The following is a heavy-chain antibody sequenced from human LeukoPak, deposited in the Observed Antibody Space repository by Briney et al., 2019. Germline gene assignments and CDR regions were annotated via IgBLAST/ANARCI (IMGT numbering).Heavy chain of an antibody. CDR3: ARDREYYDFWSGYYLFDY. Sequence: VASVTVSCTASGYTFTSYGISWVRQAPGQGLEWMGWISAYNGNTNYAQKLQGRVTMTTDTSTSTAYMELRSLRSDDTAVYYCARDREYYDFWSGYYLFDYWGQGTLVTVSS. CDR2: ISAYNGNT. CDR1: GYTFTSYG. V-gene: IGHV1-18*01. D-gene: IGHD3-3*01. J-gene: IGHJ4*02.